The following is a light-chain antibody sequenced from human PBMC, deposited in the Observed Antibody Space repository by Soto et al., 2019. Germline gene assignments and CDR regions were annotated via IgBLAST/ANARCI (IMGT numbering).Light chain of an antibody. J-gene: IGKJ1*01. CDR2: GAS. V-gene: IGKV3-20*01. CDR1: QSVSSSH. CDR3: QQYGSSLWT. Sequence: EIVLTQSPGTLSLSPGERATLSCRASQSVSSSHLAWYQQKPGQAPRLLLYGASTRATGIPVRFSGSGSGTDFTLTISRLEPEDFAVYYCQQYGSSLWTFGQGTKVDI.